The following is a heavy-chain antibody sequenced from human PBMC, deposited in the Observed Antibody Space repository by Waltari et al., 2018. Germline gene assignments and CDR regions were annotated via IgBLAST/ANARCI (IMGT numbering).Heavy chain of an antibody. CDR1: GFTVSSNY. J-gene: IGHJ4*02. Sequence: EVQLVESGGGLIQPGGSLRLSCAASGFTVSSNYMSWVPQAPGKGLEWVSVIYSGGSTYYADSVKGRFTISRDNSKNTLYLQMNSLRAEDTAVYYCARARIPYDILTGHRYYFDYWGQGTLVTVSS. D-gene: IGHD3-9*01. CDR2: IYSGGST. CDR3: ARARIPYDILTGHRYYFDY. V-gene: IGHV3-53*01.